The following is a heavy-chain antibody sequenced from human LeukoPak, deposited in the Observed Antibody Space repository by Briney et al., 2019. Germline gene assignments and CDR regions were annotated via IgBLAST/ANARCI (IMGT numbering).Heavy chain of an antibody. Sequence: GGSLRLSCAASGFTFSSYAMSWVRQAPGKGLEWVSAISGSGGSTYYADSVKGRFTISRDNSKNTLYLQMNSLRAEDTAVYYCARDYYDSSGYSYYFDYWGQGTLVTVSS. CDR1: GFTFSSYA. J-gene: IGHJ4*02. D-gene: IGHD3-22*01. CDR3: ARDYYDSSGYSYYFDY. V-gene: IGHV3-23*01. CDR2: ISGSGGST.